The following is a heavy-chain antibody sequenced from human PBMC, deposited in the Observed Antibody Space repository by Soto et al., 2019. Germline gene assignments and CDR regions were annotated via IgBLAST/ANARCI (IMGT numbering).Heavy chain of an antibody. CDR2: IFFTGTT. D-gene: IGHD4-4*01. CDR1: GGSISYADYY. CDR3: AREGRLQSLDY. V-gene: IGHV4-30-4*01. J-gene: IGHJ4*02. Sequence: PSETLSLTCSVSGGSISYADYYWSWIRQSPGKGLEWIGSIFFTGTTSYNPSLQSRLTMSVDTSNNQFSLKLTSVSASDTAMYYCAREGRLQSLDYWGQGTLVTVSS.